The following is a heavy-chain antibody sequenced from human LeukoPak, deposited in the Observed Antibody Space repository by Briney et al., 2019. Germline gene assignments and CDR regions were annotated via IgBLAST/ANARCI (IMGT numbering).Heavy chain of an antibody. CDR1: GFTFSNYW. J-gene: IGHJ4*02. V-gene: IGHV3-20*04. CDR3: ARAKVGATSAFDY. CDR2: INWNGGST. D-gene: IGHD1-26*01. Sequence: GGSLRLSCVASGFTFSNYWMSWVRQAPGKGLEWVSGINWNGGSTGYADSVKGRFTISRDNAKNSLYLQMNSLRAEDTALYYCARAKVGATSAFDYWGQGTLVTVSS.